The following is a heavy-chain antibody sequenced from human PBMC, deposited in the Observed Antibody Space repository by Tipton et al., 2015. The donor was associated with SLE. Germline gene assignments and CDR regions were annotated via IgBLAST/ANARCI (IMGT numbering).Heavy chain of an antibody. Sequence: TLSLTCTVSGGSISSYYWSWIRQPPGKGLEWIGYIYYSGSTNYTPPLKSRVTISVDTSKNQFSLKLSSVTAADTAVYYCARHPGGSGWYGMDVWGQGTTVTVSS. V-gene: IGHV4-59*08. D-gene: IGHD6-19*01. CDR3: ARHPGGSGWYGMDV. CDR2: IYYSGST. CDR1: GGSISSYY. J-gene: IGHJ6*02.